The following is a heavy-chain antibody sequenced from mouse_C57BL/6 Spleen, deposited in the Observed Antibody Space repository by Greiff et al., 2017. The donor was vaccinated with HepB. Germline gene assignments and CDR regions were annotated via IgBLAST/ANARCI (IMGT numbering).Heavy chain of an antibody. CDR2: IDPETGGT. V-gene: IGHV1-15*01. D-gene: IGHD1-1*01. CDR3: TRERYYYGSSYGYYFDY. J-gene: IGHJ2*01. CDR1: GYTFTDYE. Sequence: VQLQQSGAELVRPGASVTLSCKASGYTFTDYEMHWVKQTPVHGLEWIGAIDPETGGTAYNQKFKGKAILTADKSSSTAYMELRSLTSEDSAVYYCTRERYYYGSSYGYYFDYWGQGTTLTVSS.